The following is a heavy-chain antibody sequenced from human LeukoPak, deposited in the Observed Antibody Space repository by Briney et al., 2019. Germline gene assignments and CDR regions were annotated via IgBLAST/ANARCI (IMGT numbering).Heavy chain of an antibody. CDR1: GFTFSSYA. CDR3: ARDLVVVTRFDY. J-gene: IGHJ4*02. V-gene: IGHV3-30-3*01. D-gene: IGHD3-22*01. Sequence: PGGSLRLSCAASGFTFSSYAMHWVRQAPGKGLEWVAVISYDGSNKYYADSVKGRFTISRDNSKNTLYLQMNSLRAKDTAVYYCARDLVVVTRFDYWGQGTLDTVSS. CDR2: ISYDGSNK.